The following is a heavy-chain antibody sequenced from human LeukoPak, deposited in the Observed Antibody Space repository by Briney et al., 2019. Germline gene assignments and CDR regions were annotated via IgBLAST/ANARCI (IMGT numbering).Heavy chain of an antibody. Sequence: RPGGSLRLSCAASGFMFADYGMTWVRQVPGKGLEWVSTINWNGGSISYADSVKGRFTISRDNAKNSLYLQMNSLRAEDTAVYYCAREYSGSYSLDYWGQGTLVTVSS. CDR2: INWNGGSI. CDR1: GFMFADYG. D-gene: IGHD1-26*01. V-gene: IGHV3-20*04. J-gene: IGHJ4*02. CDR3: AREYSGSYSLDY.